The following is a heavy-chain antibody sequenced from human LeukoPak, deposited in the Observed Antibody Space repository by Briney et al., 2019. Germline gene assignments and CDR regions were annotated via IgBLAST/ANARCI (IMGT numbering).Heavy chain of an antibody. Sequence: ASVKVSCKASGYTFTSYGISWVRQAPGQGLEWMGWISANNGNTYYAQRFQGRVTMTTDTSTSTAYMELRGLRSDDTAVYYCARYYGSGSPVYWGQGTLVTVAS. CDR3: ARYYGSGSPVY. J-gene: IGHJ4*02. CDR1: GYTFTSYG. V-gene: IGHV1-18*01. CDR2: ISANNGNT. D-gene: IGHD3-10*01.